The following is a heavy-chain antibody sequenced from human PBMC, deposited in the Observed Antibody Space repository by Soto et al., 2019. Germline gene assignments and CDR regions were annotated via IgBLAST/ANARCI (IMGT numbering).Heavy chain of an antibody. D-gene: IGHD3-3*01. CDR3: ARDRGGGSIFGGHYGMDV. CDR1: GFTFSDFC. V-gene: IGHV3-11*06. J-gene: IGHJ6*02. Sequence: GSLRLSCAASGFTFSDFCMSWSRQAPGGGLEGVSNIRTSGSDTNYADSVKGRFTISRDNGKKSLYLEMKSLRVEDTAVYYCARDRGGGSIFGGHYGMDVWGQGTTVTVSS. CDR2: IRTSGSDT.